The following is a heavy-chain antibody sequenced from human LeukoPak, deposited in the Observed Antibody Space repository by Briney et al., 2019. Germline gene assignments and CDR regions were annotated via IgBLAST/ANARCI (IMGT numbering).Heavy chain of an antibody. Sequence: GGSLRLSCAASGFTFSSYAMSWVRQAPGKGLEWVSAISGSGGSTYYADSVKGRFTISRDNSKNTLYLQMNSLRAEDTAVYYCAKGDDYYDSSGYYSNWFDPWGQGTLVTVSS. CDR1: GFTFSSYA. V-gene: IGHV3-23*01. J-gene: IGHJ5*02. D-gene: IGHD3-22*01. CDR3: AKGDDYYDSSGYYSNWFDP. CDR2: ISGSGGST.